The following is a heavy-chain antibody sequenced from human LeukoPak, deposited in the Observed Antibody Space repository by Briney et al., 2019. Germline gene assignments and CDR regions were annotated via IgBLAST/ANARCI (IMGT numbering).Heavy chain of an antibody. V-gene: IGHV4-4*07. CDR2: LYPSGSS. D-gene: IGHD3-10*01. CDR3: ARDLSGSLYFDY. J-gene: IGHJ4*02. Sequence: PSETLSLTCTVSGASISPYYWNWMRQPAGKGLEWIGRLYPSGSSDYNPSLKSRVSISVGTSNNRFSLRVTSVTAADTAIYYCARDLSGSLYFDYWGQGILVTVSA. CDR1: GASISPYY.